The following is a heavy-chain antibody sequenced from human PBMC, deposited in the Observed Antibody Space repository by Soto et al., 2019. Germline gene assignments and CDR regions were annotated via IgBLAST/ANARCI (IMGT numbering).Heavy chain of an antibody. CDR1: GYTFTSYG. V-gene: IGHV1-18*04. D-gene: IGHD1-26*01. CDR2: ISAYNGNT. Sequence: ASVKVSCKASGYTFTSYGISWVRQAPGQGLEWMGWISAYNGNTNYAQKLQGRVNMTTETSTRTAYMELRSLRSDDTAVYYCARKPEGDYYYYGMDVWGQGTTVTVSS. J-gene: IGHJ6*02. CDR3: ARKPEGDYYYYGMDV.